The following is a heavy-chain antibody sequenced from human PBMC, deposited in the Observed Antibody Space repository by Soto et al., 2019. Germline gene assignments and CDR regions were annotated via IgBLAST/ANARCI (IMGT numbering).Heavy chain of an antibody. D-gene: IGHD6-13*01. Sequence: QPGGSLRLSCAASGFTFSSYWMHWVRQAPGKGLVWVSRINSDGNSATYADSVKGRFTISRDNAENTLYLQMHSLRAEDTAVYYCARRRPDSSSWSFDYWGQGALVTVSS. CDR2: INSDGNSA. V-gene: IGHV3-74*01. CDR1: GFTFSSYW. J-gene: IGHJ4*02. CDR3: ARRRPDSSSWSFDY.